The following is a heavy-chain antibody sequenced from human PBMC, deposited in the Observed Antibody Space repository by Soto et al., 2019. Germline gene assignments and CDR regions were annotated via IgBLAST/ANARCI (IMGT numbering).Heavy chain of an antibody. CDR2: IYYTGST. Sequence: QVQLQESGPGLVKPSETLSLTCTVSGGSISGGYYYCSRIRQPPGKGLEWIGYIYYTGSTNYNPSLKSRITISVDTSKNQSTRKLSSVTAADTAVYYGASRDSRMIWGYFDYWGQATMVTVST. J-gene: IGHJ4*02. D-gene: IGHD3-16*01. V-gene: IGHV4-61*01. CDR1: GGSISGGYYY. CDR3: ASRDSRMIWGYFDY.